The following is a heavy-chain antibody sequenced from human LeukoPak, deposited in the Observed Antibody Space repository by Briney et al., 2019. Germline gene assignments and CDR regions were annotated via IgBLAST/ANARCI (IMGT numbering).Heavy chain of an antibody. J-gene: IGHJ5*02. V-gene: IGHV4-38-2*02. CDR1: GYSISSGYY. CDR2: IYHSGTT. D-gene: IGHD4-17*01. CDR3: ARHKGRGYGGFDP. Sequence: PSETLSLTCTVSGYSISSGYYWGWIRQPPGKGLEWIGSIYHSGTTYYNPSLKSRVTISVDTSKNQFSLKLSSVTAADTAVYYCARHKGRGYGGFDPWGQGTLVTVSS.